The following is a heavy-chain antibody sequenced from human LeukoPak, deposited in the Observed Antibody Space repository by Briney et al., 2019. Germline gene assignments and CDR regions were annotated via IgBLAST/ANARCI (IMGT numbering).Heavy chain of an antibody. V-gene: IGHV3-7*01. CDR1: GFTFRIYW. CDR3: ARAPDAGTTDY. J-gene: IGHJ4*02. Sequence: GGSPRLSSEVSGFTFRIYWMSWVRQAPGKGPGWVANINQDGSEKYYVDSVKGRFTISRDNAENSLYLQLNSLRAHDTAVYFCARAPDAGTTDYWGQGTLVTVSS. D-gene: IGHD1-7*01. CDR2: INQDGSEK.